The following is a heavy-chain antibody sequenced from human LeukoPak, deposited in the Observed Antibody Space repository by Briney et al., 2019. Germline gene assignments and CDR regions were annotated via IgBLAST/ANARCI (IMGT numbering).Heavy chain of an antibody. CDR3: AKVYDKTGSICFDY. CDR2: INTNTGGT. Sequence: VSVKCSCKASGYTFTCYYMHWVRQAPGQGLEWMGWINTNTGGTKYAQKFLFRVTMTRDTSISTAYNELSRLRSDDTAVYYSAKVYDKTGSICFDYGGQGPLITVSS. D-gene: IGHD1-1*01. V-gene: IGHV1-2*02. J-gene: IGHJ4*02. CDR1: GYTFTCYY.